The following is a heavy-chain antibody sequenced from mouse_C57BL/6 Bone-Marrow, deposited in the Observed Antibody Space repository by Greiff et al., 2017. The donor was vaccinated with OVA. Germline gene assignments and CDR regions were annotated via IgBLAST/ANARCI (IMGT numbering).Heavy chain of an antibody. D-gene: IGHD1-1*01. V-gene: IGHV5-17*01. CDR2: ISSGSSTI. J-gene: IGHJ2*01. CDR3: ARVITTVVN. CDR1: GFTFSDYG. Sequence: EVQRVDSGGGLVKPGGSLKLSCAASGFTFSDYGMHWVRQAPEKGLEWVAYISSGSSTIYYADTVKGRFTISRDNAKNTLFLQMTSLRSEDTAMYYCARVITTVVNWGQGTTLTVSS.